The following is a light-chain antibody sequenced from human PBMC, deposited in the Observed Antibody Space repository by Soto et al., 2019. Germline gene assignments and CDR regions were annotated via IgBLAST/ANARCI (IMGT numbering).Light chain of an antibody. CDR2: AAS. Sequence: DIQMTQSPSAMSASVGDRVTITCRANQDTANYLAWFQQKPGKVPKRLNYAASTLESGISSRFSGSGSGTECTLTISSLQPADSATYYGLQHNSYPPTFGQGTKVEIK. CDR1: QDTANY. CDR3: LQHNSYPPT. V-gene: IGKV1-17*03. J-gene: IGKJ1*01.